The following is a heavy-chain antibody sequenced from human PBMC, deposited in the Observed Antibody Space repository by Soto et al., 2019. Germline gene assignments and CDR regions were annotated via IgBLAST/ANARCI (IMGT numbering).Heavy chain of an antibody. V-gene: IGHV4-30-4*01. J-gene: IGHJ5*02. CDR1: GGSINSGDYY. Sequence: SETLSLTCTVAGGSINSGDYYWRWIRQTPGKGLEWIGYVYYSGRTYYNPSLKSRLSMAIDTSKKQFSLKLDSVTAADTAVYHCAREVASSPIFGVVTNTFDPWGLGTLVTVSS. CDR2: VYYSGRT. D-gene: IGHD3-3*01. CDR3: AREVASSPIFGVVTNTFDP.